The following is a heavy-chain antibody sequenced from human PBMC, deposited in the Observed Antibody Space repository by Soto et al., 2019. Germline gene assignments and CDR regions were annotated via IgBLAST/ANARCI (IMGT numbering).Heavy chain of an antibody. CDR1: GFTFSSYA. V-gene: IGHV3-30-3*01. J-gene: IGHJ1*01. D-gene: IGHD6-13*01. CDR3: ARDRRSSSWPEYFQH. Sequence: QVQLVESGGGVVQPGRSLRLSCAASGFTFSSYAMHWVRQAPGKGLEWVAVISYDGSNKYYADSVKGRFTISRDNSKNTLYLQMNSRRAEDTAVYYCARDRRSSSWPEYFQHWGQGTLVTVSS. CDR2: ISYDGSNK.